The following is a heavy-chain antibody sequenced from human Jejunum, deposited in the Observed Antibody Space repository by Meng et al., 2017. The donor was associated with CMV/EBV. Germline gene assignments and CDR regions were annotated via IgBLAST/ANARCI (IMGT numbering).Heavy chain of an antibody. Sequence: IVSGYSIISNYYWGWIRQPPGKRLEWIGYFYYSGDTNYNPSLRSRVTILGDTSKSQFSLKLSSVTAADTAVYYCARGGIITHGFDMWGQGTMVTVSS. D-gene: IGHD3-10*01. V-gene: IGHV4-59*01. CDR1: GYSIISNYY. CDR2: FYYSGDT. J-gene: IGHJ3*02. CDR3: ARGGIITHGFDM.